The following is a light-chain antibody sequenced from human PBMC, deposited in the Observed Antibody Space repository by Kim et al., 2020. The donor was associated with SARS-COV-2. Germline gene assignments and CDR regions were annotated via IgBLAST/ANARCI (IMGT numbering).Light chain of an antibody. J-gene: IGLJ2*01. CDR3: NARDSSGSHVV. Sequence: ALGQTVRITCQGDSLRCYDASWYQQKPGQAPVLVIYGKNNRPSGIPDRFCGSSSGNTASLTITGAQAEDEADYCCNARDSSGSHVVFGGGTQLTVL. CDR2: GKN. CDR1: SLRCYD. V-gene: IGLV3-19*01.